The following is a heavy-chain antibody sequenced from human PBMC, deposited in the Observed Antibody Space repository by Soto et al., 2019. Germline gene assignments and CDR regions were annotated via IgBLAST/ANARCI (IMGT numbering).Heavy chain of an antibody. CDR3: ARDPVRVYSSSSSWCDP. CDR2: ISAYNGNT. D-gene: IGHD6-6*01. Sequence: QVQLLQSGAEVKKPGASVKVSCKASGYTFTSYGISWVRQAPGQGLEWMGWISAYNGNTNYAQKLQGRVTMTTETTTSPAYMKLRSLSSDDTAVYYCARDPVRVYSSSSSWCDPCGRGTLVTVAS. CDR1: GYTFTSYG. J-gene: IGHJ5*02. V-gene: IGHV1-18*01.